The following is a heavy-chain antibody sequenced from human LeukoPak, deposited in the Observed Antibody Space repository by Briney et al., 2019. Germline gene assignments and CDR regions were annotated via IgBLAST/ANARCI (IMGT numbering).Heavy chain of an antibody. CDR1: GFIFSTYS. D-gene: IGHD3-10*01. CDR2: ISSSSHI. V-gene: IGHV3-21*01. CDR3: ARDTRFGALYDSSYHGMDV. J-gene: IGHJ6*04. Sequence: GGSLRLSCAASGFIFSTYSMNWVRQAPGKRLEWVSSISSSSHIYYADSVKGRLTISRDNAKNSLYLQIYSLRAQDTAVYYCARDTRFGALYDSSYHGMDVWGKGTTVTVSS.